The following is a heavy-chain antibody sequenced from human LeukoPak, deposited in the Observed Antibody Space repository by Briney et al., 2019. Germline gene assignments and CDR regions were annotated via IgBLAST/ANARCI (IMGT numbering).Heavy chain of an antibody. CDR2: INPSGGST. Sequence: GGSLRLSCAASGFTFSSYAMHWVRQAPGQGLEWMGIINPSGGSTSYTQKFQGRVTMTRDTSTSTVYMELSSLRSEDTAVYYCARVKSYYYDTSDKDAFDIWGQGTLVTVSS. D-gene: IGHD3-22*01. CDR3: ARVKSYYYDTSDKDAFDI. V-gene: IGHV1-46*01. J-gene: IGHJ4*02. CDR1: GFTFSSYA.